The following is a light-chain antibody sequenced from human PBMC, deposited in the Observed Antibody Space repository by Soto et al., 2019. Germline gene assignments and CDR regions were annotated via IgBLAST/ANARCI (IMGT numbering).Light chain of an antibody. CDR1: QSISSW. CDR3: QQYNRKIS. V-gene: IGKV1-5*01. Sequence: DIQMTQSPSTLSASVGDRVTITCRASQSISSWLAWYQQKPGKAPKLLIYDASSLESGVPSRFSGSGSGTEFILTISSLQPDDFASYYCQQYNRKISFGQGTRLEIK. CDR2: DAS. J-gene: IGKJ5*01.